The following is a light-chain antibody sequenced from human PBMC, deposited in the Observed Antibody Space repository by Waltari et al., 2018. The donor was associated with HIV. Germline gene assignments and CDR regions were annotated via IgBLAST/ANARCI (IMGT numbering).Light chain of an antibody. CDR2: EVS. Sequence: QSALTQPASVSGSPGQSIPISCTGTSSYVGSYNLVSWYQQHPGKAPKVMIYEVSKRPSGVSNRFSGSKSGNTASLTISGLQAEDEADYYCCSYAGSSTHVVFGGGTKLTVL. V-gene: IGLV2-23*02. CDR3: CSYAGSSTHVV. J-gene: IGLJ2*01. CDR1: SSYVGSYNL.